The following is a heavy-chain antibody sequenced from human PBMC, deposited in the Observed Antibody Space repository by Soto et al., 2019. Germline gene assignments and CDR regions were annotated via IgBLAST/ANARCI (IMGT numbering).Heavy chain of an antibody. CDR3: ARVGCSSTSCYSDYYYGMDV. CDR2: IYRSGST. D-gene: IGHD2-2*02. Sequence: PSETLSLTCAVSGGSISSSNWWSWVRQPPGKGLEWIGEIYRSGSTNYNPSLKSRVTISVDKSKNQFSLKLSSVTAADTAVYYCARVGCSSTSCYSDYYYGMDVWGQGTTVTVSS. V-gene: IGHV4-4*02. J-gene: IGHJ6*02. CDR1: GGSISSSNW.